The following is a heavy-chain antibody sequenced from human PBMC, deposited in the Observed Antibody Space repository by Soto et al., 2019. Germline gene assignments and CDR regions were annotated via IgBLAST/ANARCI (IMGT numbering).Heavy chain of an antibody. CDR3: ARESPQLVFSWFDP. CDR2: IYHSGST. CDR1: GGSISSGGYS. D-gene: IGHD6-13*01. V-gene: IGHV4-30-2*05. J-gene: IGHJ5*02. Sequence: SETQSLTCAVSGGSISSGGYSWSWIRQPPGKGLEWIGYIYHSGSTYYNPSLKSRITINPDTSKNQFSLQLNSVTPEDTAVYYCARESPQLVFSWFDPWGQGTLVTVSS.